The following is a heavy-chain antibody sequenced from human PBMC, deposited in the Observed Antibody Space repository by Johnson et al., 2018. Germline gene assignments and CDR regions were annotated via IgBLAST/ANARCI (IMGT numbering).Heavy chain of an antibody. CDR1: GFTFSNYW. CDR2: INSDGIST. V-gene: IGHV3-74*01. Sequence: VQLQESGGGLVQPGGSLRLSCAASGFTFSNYWMNWVRLAPGKGLVSVSLINSDGISTYYADSVKGRFTIYRDNAKSALYLQRNSLRAEDTAVYYCVRGGTKGYSYCGMDVWGQGTTVTVSS. D-gene: IGHD1-26*01. CDR3: VRGGTKGYSYCGMDV. J-gene: IGHJ6*02.